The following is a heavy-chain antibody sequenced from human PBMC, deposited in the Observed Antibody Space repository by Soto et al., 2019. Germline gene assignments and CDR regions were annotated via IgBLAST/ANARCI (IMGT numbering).Heavy chain of an antibody. D-gene: IGHD5-18*01. Sequence: ASVKVSCKASGGTFSSYAISWVRQAPGQGLEWMGGIIPIFGTANYAQKFQGRVTITADKSTSTAYMELSSLRSEDTAVYYCAQSLDTAMVITLDYWGQEPWSPSPQ. V-gene: IGHV1-69*06. CDR2: IIPIFGTA. CDR1: GGTFSSYA. CDR3: AQSLDTAMVITLDY. J-gene: IGHJ4*01.